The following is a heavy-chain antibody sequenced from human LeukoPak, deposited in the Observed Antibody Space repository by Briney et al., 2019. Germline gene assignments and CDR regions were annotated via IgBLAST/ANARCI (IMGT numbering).Heavy chain of an antibody. D-gene: IGHD6-13*01. CDR3: ARVGISIAAAGSFDY. V-gene: IGHV4-30-2*01. CDR2: IYHSGST. Sequence: SETLSLTCAVSGGSISSGGYSWSWIRQPPGKGLEWIGYIYHSGSTYYNPSLKSRVTISVDRSKNQFSLKLSSVTAADTAVYYCARVGISIAAAGSFDYWGQGTLVTVSS. CDR1: GGSISSGGYS. J-gene: IGHJ4*02.